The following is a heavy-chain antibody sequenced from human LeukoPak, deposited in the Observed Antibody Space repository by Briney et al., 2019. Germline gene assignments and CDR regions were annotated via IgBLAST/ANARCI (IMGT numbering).Heavy chain of an antibody. CDR1: GFPFSTYA. Sequence: PGRSLRLSCAASGFPFSTYAMHWVHQAPGKGLEWVAVISYDGKNKKYAVSVKGRFSISRDNSKNTLHLQMNSLRAEDTAVYYCAKGRGGYYPVPYYYGMDVWGQGTTVTVSS. D-gene: IGHD3-3*01. CDR3: AKGRGGYYPVPYYYGMDV. V-gene: IGHV3-30*04. J-gene: IGHJ6*02. CDR2: ISYDGKNK.